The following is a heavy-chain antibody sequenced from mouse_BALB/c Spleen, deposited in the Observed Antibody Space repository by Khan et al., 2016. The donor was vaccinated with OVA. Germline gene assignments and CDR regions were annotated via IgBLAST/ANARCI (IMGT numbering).Heavy chain of an antibody. CDR1: GYSITSDYA. D-gene: IGHD1-1*01. CDR2: ISYSGNT. V-gene: IGHV3-2*02. CDR3: ARVYGGDFDY. J-gene: IGHJ2*02. Sequence: EVKLLESGPGLVAPSQSLSLTCTVTGYSITSDYAWNWIRQFPGNKLEWMGFISYSGNTKYNPSLKSRFSITRDTSKNQFFLQLNSVTTEDTATYYCARVYGGDFDYWGQGTSLTVSS.